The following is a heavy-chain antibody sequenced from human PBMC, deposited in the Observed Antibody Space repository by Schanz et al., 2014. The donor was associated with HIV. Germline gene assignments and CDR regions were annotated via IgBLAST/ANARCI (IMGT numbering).Heavy chain of an antibody. V-gene: IGHV3-23*01. Sequence: EVQLLESGGGLVQPGGSLRLSCAASGFAFNSYAMSWVRQAPGKGLECVSVISGSGTTAYYADSVKGRFTISRDNSKNTLSLQMNSLRAEDTAVYYCARGSWYSSGWVDDQYYYDVDVWGQGTTVTVSS. CDR1: GFAFNSYA. CDR3: ARGSWYSSGWVDDQYYYDVDV. CDR2: ISGSGTTA. D-gene: IGHD6-19*01. J-gene: IGHJ6*02.